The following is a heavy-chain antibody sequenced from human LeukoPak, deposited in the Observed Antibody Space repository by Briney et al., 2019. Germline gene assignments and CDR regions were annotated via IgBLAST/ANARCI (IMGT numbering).Heavy chain of an antibody. V-gene: IGHV1-46*01. Sequence: GASVKVSCKASGYSFTTYYMHWVRQAPGQGLEWMGIINPSDGSTTYPQKFQGRVTMTRDTSTSTVYVELSSLRSDDTALYYCARAPLRGSGSYHDYWGQGTLVTVSS. CDR2: INPSDGST. CDR1: GYSFTTYY. D-gene: IGHD3-10*01. CDR3: ARAPLRGSGSYHDY. J-gene: IGHJ4*02.